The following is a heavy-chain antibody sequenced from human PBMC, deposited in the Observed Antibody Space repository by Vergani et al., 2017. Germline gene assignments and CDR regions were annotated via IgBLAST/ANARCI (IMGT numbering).Heavy chain of an antibody. Sequence: QVQLQQWGAGLLKPSETLSLTCAVSGGSFSGYYWSWIRQPPGKGLEWIGEINHSGSTNYNPSLKSRVTISVDTSKNQFSLKLSSVTGADTAVYYCARGGSSGWYKRPPFDYWGQGTLVTVSS. J-gene: IGHJ4*02. CDR1: GGSFSGYY. CDR2: INHSGST. CDR3: ARGGSSGWYKRPPFDY. V-gene: IGHV4-34*01. D-gene: IGHD6-19*01.